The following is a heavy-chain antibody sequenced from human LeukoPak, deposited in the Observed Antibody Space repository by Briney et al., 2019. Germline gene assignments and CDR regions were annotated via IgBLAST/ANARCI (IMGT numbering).Heavy chain of an antibody. J-gene: IGHJ6*03. CDR1: GYSISSGYY. Sequence: SETLSLTCAVSGYSISSGYYWGWIRQPPGKGLEWIGSIYHSGSTYYNPSLKSRVTISVDTSKNQFSLKLCSVTAADTAVYYCARHVYVSYYYYYMDVWGKGTTVTVSS. V-gene: IGHV4-38-2*01. CDR3: ARHVYVSYYYYYMDV. D-gene: IGHD1-14*01. CDR2: IYHSGST.